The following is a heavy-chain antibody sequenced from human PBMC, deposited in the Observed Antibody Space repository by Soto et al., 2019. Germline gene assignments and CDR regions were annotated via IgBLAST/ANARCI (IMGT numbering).Heavy chain of an antibody. CDR2: MNPDGSEQ. CDR1: GFTFSDYW. J-gene: IGHJ5*02. Sequence: EVPLVESGGDLVQPGGSLGPSFLASGFTFSDYWMTWVRQTPGKGLEGVANMNPDGSEQYYLDSVKGRFTISRDNAKNSLYLQMNSLRGEDTAVYYCTRDLNHDCGPWGQGTQVIVSS. D-gene: IGHD2-21*01. CDR3: TRDLNHDCGP. V-gene: IGHV3-7*04.